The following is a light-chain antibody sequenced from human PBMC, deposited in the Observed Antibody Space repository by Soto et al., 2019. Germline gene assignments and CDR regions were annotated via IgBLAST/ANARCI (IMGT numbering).Light chain of an antibody. Sequence: TQPPSVSETPGQRVTISCSGTNSNIGRNYVCWYQQLPGTAPKLLIYGNHQRPSGVPDRFSGSKSGTSASLAIRGLRFEDGAEFYWVGWGARLRGYVFGPGTKVTVL. CDR1: NSNIGRNY. J-gene: IGLJ1*01. CDR2: GNH. CDR3: VGWGARLRGYV. V-gene: IGLV1-47*02.